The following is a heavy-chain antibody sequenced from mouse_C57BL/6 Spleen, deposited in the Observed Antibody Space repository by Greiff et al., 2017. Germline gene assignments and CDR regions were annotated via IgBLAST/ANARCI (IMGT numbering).Heavy chain of an antibody. CDR2: IDPENGDT. Sequence: EVKLQQSGAELVRPGASVKLSCTASGFTIKDDYMHWVKQRPEQGLEWIGWIDPENGDTEYASKFQGKATITADTSSNTAYLQLSSLTSEDTAVYYCTLRYFDVWGTGTTVTVSS. CDR3: TLRYFDV. CDR1: GFTIKDDY. J-gene: IGHJ1*03. V-gene: IGHV14-4*01.